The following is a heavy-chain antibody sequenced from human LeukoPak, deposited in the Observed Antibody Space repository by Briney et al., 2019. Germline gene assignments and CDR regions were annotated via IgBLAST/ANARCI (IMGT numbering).Heavy chain of an antibody. CDR1: GFTFSSYA. J-gene: IGHJ4*02. CDR3: AKRTDYSGSYYFDY. D-gene: IGHD1-26*01. CDR2: ISDSGGST. V-gene: IGHV3-23*01. Sequence: GGSLRLSCAASGFTFSSYAMSWVRQAPGKGLGWVSAISDSGGSTYYADSVKGRFTISRDNSKNTLYLQMNSLRAEDTAVYYCAKRTDYSGSYYFDYWGQGTLVTVSS.